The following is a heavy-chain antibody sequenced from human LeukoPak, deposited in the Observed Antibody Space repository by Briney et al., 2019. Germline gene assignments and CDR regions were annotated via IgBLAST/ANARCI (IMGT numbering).Heavy chain of an antibody. V-gene: IGHV3-74*01. Sequence: GGSLRLSCATSGFTFSSYWMHWVRQAPGKGLVWVSRISSDESRTNYADSVKGRFTTSRDNAKNTVYLQMNSLRAEDTAVYYCARVRAVAGTEVLYYFDYWGQGTLVTVSS. CDR2: ISSDESRT. J-gene: IGHJ4*02. D-gene: IGHD6-19*01. CDR3: ARVRAVAGTEVLYYFDY. CDR1: GFTFSSYW.